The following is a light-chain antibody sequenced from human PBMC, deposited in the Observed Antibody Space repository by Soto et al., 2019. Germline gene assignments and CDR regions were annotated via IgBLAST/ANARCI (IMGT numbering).Light chain of an antibody. Sequence: EIVLTQSPATLSLSPGQGASLSCRASQSVGSDLAWFQQKSGQAPRLLIYATSSRAAGIPDRFSGSGSGTDFTLTISRLEPEDFAVYYCQQYDNSPGYTFGQGTKLEIK. V-gene: IGKV3-20*01. CDR3: QQYDNSPGYT. CDR1: QSVGSD. J-gene: IGKJ2*01. CDR2: ATS.